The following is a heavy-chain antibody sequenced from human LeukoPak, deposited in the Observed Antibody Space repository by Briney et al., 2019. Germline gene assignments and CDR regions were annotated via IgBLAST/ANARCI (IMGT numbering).Heavy chain of an antibody. CDR2: IGISCDT. Sequence: GGSLRLSCAASGFTLSSYNMHWGRQVTGKLLEWVSVIGISCDTYYPNSVKGRVTISRENAKNSLYLQMNSLTAGDTAVYYCARGGIPVSGIDEIDYWGQGTLVTVSS. V-gene: IGHV3-13*01. CDR1: GFTLSSYN. D-gene: IGHD6-19*01. CDR3: ARGGIPVSGIDEIDY. J-gene: IGHJ4*02.